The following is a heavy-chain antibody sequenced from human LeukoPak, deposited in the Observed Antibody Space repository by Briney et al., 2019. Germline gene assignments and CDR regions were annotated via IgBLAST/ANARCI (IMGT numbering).Heavy chain of an antibody. Sequence: GGSLRLSCAASGFTFSSYAMHWVRQAPGKGLEWVAVISYDGSNKYYADSVKGRFTISRDNSKNTLYLQMNSLRAEDTAVYYCARGRYCGGDCSPWDPFDIWGQGTMVTVSS. V-gene: IGHV3-30-3*01. CDR3: ARGRYCGGDCSPWDPFDI. CDR2: ISYDGSNK. D-gene: IGHD2-21*02. CDR1: GFTFSSYA. J-gene: IGHJ3*02.